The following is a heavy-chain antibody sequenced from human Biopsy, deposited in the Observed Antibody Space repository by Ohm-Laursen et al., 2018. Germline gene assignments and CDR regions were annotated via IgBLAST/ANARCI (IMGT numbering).Heavy chain of an antibody. V-gene: IGHV3-11*01. CDR2: ISGSGVTK. CDR1: GFTFGDYY. D-gene: IGHD3-10*01. Sequence: SLRLSCSASGFTFGDYYMSWIRQAPGKGLEWLSYISGSGVTKMYADSVKGRFTVSRGNAKNSLYLEMNNLTVEDTAVYYCATDGAGSYNENWGQGTLVRVSS. CDR3: ATDGAGSYNEN. J-gene: IGHJ4*02.